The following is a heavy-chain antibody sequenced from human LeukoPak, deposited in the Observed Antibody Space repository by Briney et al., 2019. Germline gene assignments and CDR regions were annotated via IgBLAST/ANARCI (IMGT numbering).Heavy chain of an antibody. CDR1: GGTFSSYA. Sequence: SVKVSCKASGGTFSSYAISWVRQAPGQGLEWMGRTIPILGIANYAQKFQGRVTITADKSTSTAYMELSSLRSEDTAVYYCARYSGSYDYYFDYWGQGTLVTVSS. CDR3: ARYSGSYDYYFDY. CDR2: TIPILGIA. V-gene: IGHV1-69*04. D-gene: IGHD1-26*01. J-gene: IGHJ4*02.